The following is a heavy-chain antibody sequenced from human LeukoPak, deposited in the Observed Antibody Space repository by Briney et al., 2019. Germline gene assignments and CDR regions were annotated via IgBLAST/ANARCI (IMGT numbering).Heavy chain of an antibody. CDR2: IKQDGRQK. J-gene: IGHJ4*02. D-gene: IGHD5-24*01. CDR3: SRQTRRDGHNYDY. V-gene: IGHV3-7*01. CDR1: VYTLSLYW. Sequence: GGSLRLSYAASVYTLSLYWVSWVREARGEGRECVANIKQDGRQKYYVDSVKGPFTITRDNAKNSLYLQMNSLRAEDTAVYYCSRQTRRDGHNYDYWGQGTLVTVSS.